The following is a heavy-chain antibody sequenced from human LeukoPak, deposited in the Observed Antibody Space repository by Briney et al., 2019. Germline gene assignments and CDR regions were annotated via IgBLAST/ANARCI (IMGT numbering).Heavy chain of an antibody. Sequence: SETLSLTCTVSGGSISSGSYYWSWIRQPAGKGLEWIGRIYTSGSTNYNPSLKSRVTISVDTSKNQFSLKLSSVTAADTAVYYCATYYYGSGSYYPMGRFDYWGQGTLVTVSS. J-gene: IGHJ4*02. CDR2: IYTSGST. CDR1: GGSISSGSYY. CDR3: ATYYYGSGSYYPMGRFDY. V-gene: IGHV4-61*02. D-gene: IGHD3-10*01.